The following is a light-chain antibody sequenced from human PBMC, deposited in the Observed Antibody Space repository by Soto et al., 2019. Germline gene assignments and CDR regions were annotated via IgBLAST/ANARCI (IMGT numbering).Light chain of an antibody. V-gene: IGLV2-11*01. CDR1: SNDVGGYNF. Sequence: QSALTQPRSVSGSPGQSVTISCTGTSNDVGGYNFVSWYQQLPGKAPKLMIYDVTKRPSGVPDRFSGSKSGNTASLTISGLQTEDEADYYCCSDAGSHGVFGTGTKLTVL. J-gene: IGLJ1*01. CDR2: DVT. CDR3: CSDAGSHGV.